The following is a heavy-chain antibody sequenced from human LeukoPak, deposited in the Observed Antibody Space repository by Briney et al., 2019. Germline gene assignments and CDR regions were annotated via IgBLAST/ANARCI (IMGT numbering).Heavy chain of an antibody. CDR2: ITRNSGSI. V-gene: IGHV3-9*01. Sequence: QPGRSLRLSCAASGFTFDDYAMHWVRQAPGKGLEWVSGITRNSGSIGYADSVKGRFTISRDNAKSSLYLQMNSLRAEDTAFYYCVKDIRGYYYYGMDVWGQGTTVTVSS. CDR1: GFTFDDYA. D-gene: IGHD3-10*01. J-gene: IGHJ6*02. CDR3: VKDIRGYYYYGMDV.